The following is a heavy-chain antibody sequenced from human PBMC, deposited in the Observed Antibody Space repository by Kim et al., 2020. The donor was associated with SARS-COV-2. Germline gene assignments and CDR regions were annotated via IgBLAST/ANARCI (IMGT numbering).Heavy chain of an antibody. J-gene: IGHJ3*02. V-gene: IGHV4-31*02. D-gene: IGHD3-22*01. Sequence: YNPSLKSRVTISVDTSKNQFSLKLSSVTAADTAVYYCARWRGTMMAAFDIWGQGTMVTVSS. CDR3: ARWRGTMMAAFDI.